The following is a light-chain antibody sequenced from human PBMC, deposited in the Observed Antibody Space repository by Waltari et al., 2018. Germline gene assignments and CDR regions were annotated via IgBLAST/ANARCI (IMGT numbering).Light chain of an antibody. CDR3: QQRSGDWWT. J-gene: IGKJ1*01. V-gene: IGKV3-11*01. CDR2: DVS. Sequence: IVLTQSPATLSLSPGERATLSCRASQSIGSYLAWYPHRPGQPPRLLIYDVSKRATGIPARFSGRGSGTDFTLTISSLEPEDFAVYYCQQRSGDWWTFGQGTKVEIK. CDR1: QSIGSY.